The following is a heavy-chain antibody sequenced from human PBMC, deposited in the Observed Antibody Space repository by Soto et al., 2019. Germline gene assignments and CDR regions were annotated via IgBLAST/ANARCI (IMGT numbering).Heavy chain of an antibody. V-gene: IGHV1-8*01. CDR2: MNPNSGNT. CDR3: ARVERHYNFWTGYSTSYYLDY. D-gene: IGHD3-3*01. Sequence: ASVKVSCKASGYTFTSYDINWVRQATGQGLEWMGWMNPNSGNTGYAQKFQGRVTMTRNTSISTAYMELSSLRSEDTAVYYCARVERHYNFWTGYSTSYYLDYWSQ. CDR1: GYTFTSYD. J-gene: IGHJ4*02.